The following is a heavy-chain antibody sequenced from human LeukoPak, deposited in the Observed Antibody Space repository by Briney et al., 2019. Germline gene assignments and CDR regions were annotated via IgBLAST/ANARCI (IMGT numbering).Heavy chain of an antibody. CDR1: GFTSSSYW. V-gene: IGHV3-74*01. J-gene: IGHJ4*02. D-gene: IGHD4-11*01. CDR2: INTDGSST. Sequence: GGSLRLSCAASGFTSSSYWMHWVRQAPGKGLVWVSRINTDGSSTSYADSVKGRFTISRDNAKNTLYLQMNSLRAEDTAVYYCARDTYSNYWVNWDYWGQGTLVTVSS. CDR3: ARDTYSNYWVNWDY.